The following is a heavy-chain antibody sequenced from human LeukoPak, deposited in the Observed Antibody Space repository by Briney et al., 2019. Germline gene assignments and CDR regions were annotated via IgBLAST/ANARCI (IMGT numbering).Heavy chain of an antibody. CDR3: ARERVYYGSGSRPYYYGMDV. V-gene: IGHV3-21*01. CDR2: ISSSSSYI. CDR1: GFTFSSYS. D-gene: IGHD3-10*01. Sequence: PGWSLRLSRAASGFTFSSYSMNWLRQAPGKGLEWVSSISSSSSYIYYADSVKGRFTISRDNAKNSLYLQMNSLRAEDTAVYYCARERVYYGSGSRPYYYGMDVWGQGTTVTVSS. J-gene: IGHJ6*02.